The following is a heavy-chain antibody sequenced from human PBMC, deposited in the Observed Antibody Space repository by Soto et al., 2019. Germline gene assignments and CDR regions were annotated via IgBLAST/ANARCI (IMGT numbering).Heavy chain of an antibody. CDR2: ISSIGSTI. J-gene: IGHJ5*02. Sequence: QVQLVESGGGLVKPGGSLRLSCAASGFTFSDYYMSWIRQAPGKGLEWVSDISSIGSTIYYADSVKGRVTISRDNAKNSLYVQRNSRRDEDTAVYYCAAWYSGYEYNWFYPWGQGTLVTVSS. D-gene: IGHD5-12*01. CDR3: AAWYSGYEYNWFYP. V-gene: IGHV3-11*01. CDR1: GFTFSDYY.